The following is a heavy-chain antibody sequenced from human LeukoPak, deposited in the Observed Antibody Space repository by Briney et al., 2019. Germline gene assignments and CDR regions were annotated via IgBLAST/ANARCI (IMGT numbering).Heavy chain of an antibody. J-gene: IGHJ5*02. V-gene: IGHV1-2*02. CDR2: INPNSGGT. CDR1: GYTFTGYY. D-gene: IGHD3-10*01. CDR3: ARAITMVRVVISWFDP. Sequence: ASVKVSCKASGYTFTGYYMHWVRQAPGQGPEWMGWINPNSGGTNYAQKFQGRVTMTRDTSISTAYMELSSLRSEDTAVYYCARAITMVRVVISWFDPWGQGTLVTVSS.